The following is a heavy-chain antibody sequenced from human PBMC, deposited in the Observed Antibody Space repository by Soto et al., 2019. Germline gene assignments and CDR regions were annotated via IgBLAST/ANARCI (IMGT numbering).Heavy chain of an antibody. Sequence: QVQLVESGGGVVQPGRSLRLSCAASGFTFSSYGMHWVRQAPGKGLEWVAVIWYDGSNKYYADSVKGRFTISRDNSKNTLYLQMNSLRAEDTAVYYCARGEVVYGSRKHFDYWGQGTLVTVSS. CDR1: GFTFSSYG. CDR2: IWYDGSNK. V-gene: IGHV3-33*01. D-gene: IGHD2-8*02. CDR3: ARGEVVYGSRKHFDY. J-gene: IGHJ4*02.